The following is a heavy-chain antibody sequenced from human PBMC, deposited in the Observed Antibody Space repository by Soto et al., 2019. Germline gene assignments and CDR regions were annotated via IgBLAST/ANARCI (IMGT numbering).Heavy chain of an antibody. V-gene: IGHV1-69*01. J-gene: IGHJ4*02. CDR1: GGSFSDFA. CDR3: ARGAIVAVPAALSSYHDYTNYRFDS. CDR2: IIPMFAAT. D-gene: IGHD2-15*01. Sequence: QVQLAQSGAEMTKPGSSVKVSCRASGGSFSDFAFSWVRQAPGQGLEWMGGIIPMFAATKYAQRLQDRVTMTAAESTNTVYFALNRLTSEDTAIYYCARGAIVAVPAALSSYHDYTNYRFDSWGQGTLVTVSS.